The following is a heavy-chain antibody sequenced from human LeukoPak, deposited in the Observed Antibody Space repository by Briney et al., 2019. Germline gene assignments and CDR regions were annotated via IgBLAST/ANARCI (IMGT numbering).Heavy chain of an antibody. CDR3: TRRGGTAMATDY. V-gene: IGHV5-51*01. CDR1: GYTFTSNW. Sequence: GESLKISCKGSGYTFTSNWIGWVRQMPGKGLELMGIIFPGDSDTRYSPSFEGQVTISADESTSTAFLQWSSLQASDTAMYYCTRRGGTAMATDYWGQGTLVTVSS. J-gene: IGHJ4*02. D-gene: IGHD5-18*01. CDR2: IFPGDSDT.